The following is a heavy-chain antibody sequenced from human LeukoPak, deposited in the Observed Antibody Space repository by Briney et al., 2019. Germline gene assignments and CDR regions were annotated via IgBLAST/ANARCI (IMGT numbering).Heavy chain of an antibody. J-gene: IGHJ5*02. D-gene: IGHD3-10*01. CDR1: GYTFTSYV. CDR3: ASARIILTMIRGVIITSSRSWFHP. V-gene: IGHV1-3*01. CDR2: INACTGNT. Sequence: ASVKVSCKASGYTFTSYVMHWVRQAPGQRLKGLCWINACTGNTKYSQKFQDRVAITRYTSASPAYMDLSSLTSENTAVYYCASARIILTMIRGVIITSSRSWFHPWGQGNLVTVSS.